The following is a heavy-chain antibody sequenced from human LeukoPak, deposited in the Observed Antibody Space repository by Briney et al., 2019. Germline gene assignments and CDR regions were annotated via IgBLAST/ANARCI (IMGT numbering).Heavy chain of an antibody. D-gene: IGHD7-27*01. CDR1: GGSFSGYY. Sequence: SETLSLTCAGYGGSFSGYYWSWLRQPPGKGLEWIGEINHSGSTNYNPSLKSRVTISVDTSKNQCSLKLSSVTAADTAVYYCARGHWGLGYFDYWGQGTLVTVSS. CDR3: ARGHWGLGYFDY. V-gene: IGHV4-34*01. J-gene: IGHJ4*02. CDR2: INHSGST.